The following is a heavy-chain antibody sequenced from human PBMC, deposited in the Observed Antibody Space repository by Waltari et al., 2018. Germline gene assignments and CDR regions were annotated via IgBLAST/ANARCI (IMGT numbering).Heavy chain of an antibody. J-gene: IGHJ3*01. CDR1: GGTISSYY. CDR2: IYKRGRT. V-gene: IGHV4-4*07. D-gene: IGHD3-10*01. Sequence: QVQLQESGPGLVKPSETLSLTCTVSGGTISSYYCSWIRQPAGKGLGWIGSIYKRGRTNDNATLKSGVSMAEDTSRNQFSQKMSAVTAADAAVYYGAGVGGWGSDALDVWGQGTMVTVSS. CDR3: AGVGGWGSDALDV.